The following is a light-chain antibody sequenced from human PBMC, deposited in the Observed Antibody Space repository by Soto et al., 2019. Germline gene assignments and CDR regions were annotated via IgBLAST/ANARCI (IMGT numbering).Light chain of an antibody. CDR1: QSISRS. Sequence: DIQMTQSPSTLSASVGDRVTITCRASQSISRSLAWYQQKSGKAPKLLIYDDSSLESGVPSSFSGSGFGTEFTPTMSGLQPDDFAAYYCQQYQSYFLTFGPGP. CDR3: QQYQSYFLT. J-gene: IGKJ3*01. CDR2: DDS. V-gene: IGKV1-5*01.